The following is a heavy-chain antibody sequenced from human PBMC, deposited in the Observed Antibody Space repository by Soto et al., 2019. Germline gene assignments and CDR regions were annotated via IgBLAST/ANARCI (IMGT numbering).Heavy chain of an antibody. CDR2: IIPIFGTA. Sequence: ASVKVSCKASGGTFSSYAISWVRQAPGQGLEWMGGIIPIFGTANYAQKFQGRVTITADESTSTAYMELSSLRSEDTAVYYCAREGCSSTSCYTNWFDPWGQGTLVTVSS. CDR3: AREGCSSTSCYTNWFDP. J-gene: IGHJ5*02. V-gene: IGHV1-69*13. CDR1: GGTFSSYA. D-gene: IGHD2-2*02.